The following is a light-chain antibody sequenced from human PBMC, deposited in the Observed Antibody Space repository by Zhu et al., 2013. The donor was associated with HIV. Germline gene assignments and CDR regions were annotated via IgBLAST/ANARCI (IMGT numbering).Light chain of an antibody. CDR3: LQHNRYPLT. V-gene: IGKV1-17*01. CDR2: AAS. Sequence: DIQMTQSPSSLSASVGDRVTITCRASQSISSYLNWYQQKPGKAPKLLIYAASSLQSGVPSRFSGSGSGTDFTLTIDSLQPEDFATYYCLQHNRYPLTFGGGTKVEIQ. J-gene: IGKJ4*01. CDR1: QSISSY.